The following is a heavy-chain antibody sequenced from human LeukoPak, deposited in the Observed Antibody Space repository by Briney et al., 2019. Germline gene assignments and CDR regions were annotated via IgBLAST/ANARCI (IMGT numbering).Heavy chain of an antibody. CDR1: GFTVISNY. CDR2: IYSGGST. V-gene: IGHV3-53*01. Sequence: GRFLRLSCAASGFTVISNYINSVRQDPGKGLGWVSVIYSGGSTYYAASVKGRFTIYRDNSKNTLYLQMNSLRAEDTAVYYCARDLGYCSSTSCWNAFDMWGQGTMVTASS. J-gene: IGHJ3*02. D-gene: IGHD2-2*01. CDR3: ARDLGYCSSTSCWNAFDM.